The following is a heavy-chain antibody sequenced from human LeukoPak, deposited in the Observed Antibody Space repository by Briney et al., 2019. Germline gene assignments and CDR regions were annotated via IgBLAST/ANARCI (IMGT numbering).Heavy chain of an antibody. J-gene: IGHJ5*02. CDR1: GGSFSGYY. V-gene: IGHV4-34*01. CDR2: INHSGST. D-gene: IGHD2-2*01. Sequence: SETLSLTCAVYGGSFSGYYWGWIRQPPGKGLEWIGEINHSGSTNYNPSLKSRVTISVDTSKNQFSLKLSSVTAADTAVYYCARGLVVVPAANGGGFDPWGQGTLVTVSS. CDR3: ARGLVVVPAANGGGFDP.